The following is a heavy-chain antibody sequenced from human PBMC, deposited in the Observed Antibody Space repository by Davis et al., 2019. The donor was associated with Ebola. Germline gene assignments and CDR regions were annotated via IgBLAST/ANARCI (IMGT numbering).Heavy chain of an antibody. CDR2: IKSKTDGGTT. V-gene: IGHV3-15*01. CDR3: TTLTQRGHDY. J-gene: IGHJ4*02. D-gene: IGHD1-14*01. CDR1: RFTFINYA. Sequence: PGGSLRLSCAASRFTFINYAMSWVRQAPGKGLEWVGRIKSKTDGGTTDYAAPVKGRFTISRDDSKNTLYLQMNSLKTEDTAVYYCTTLTQRGHDYWGQGTLVTVSS.